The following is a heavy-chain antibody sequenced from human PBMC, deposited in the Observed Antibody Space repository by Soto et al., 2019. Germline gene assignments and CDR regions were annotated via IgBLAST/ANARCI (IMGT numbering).Heavy chain of an antibody. CDR2: INHSGST. V-gene: IGHV4-34*01. D-gene: IGHD7-27*01. CDR3: ASYTGDPDYYYGMDV. CDR1: GGSFSGYY. J-gene: IGHJ6*02. Sequence: QVQLQQWGAGLLKPSETLSLTCAVYGGSFSGYYWSWIRQPPGKGLEWIGEINHSGSTNYNPSLKSRVTISVDTSKNQFSLQLSSVTAADTALYYCASYTGDPDYYYGMDVWGQGTTVTVSS.